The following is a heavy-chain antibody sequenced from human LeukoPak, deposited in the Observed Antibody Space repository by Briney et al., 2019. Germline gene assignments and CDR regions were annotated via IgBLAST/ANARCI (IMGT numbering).Heavy chain of an antibody. D-gene: IGHD3-22*01. J-gene: IGHJ4*02. CDR3: TAVPHDSAV. CDR2: IKSKTYCLTP. V-gene: IGHV3-15*01. Sequence: GGSLRLSCAASKFAFNNAWMSWFRQAPGKGLEWVGHIKSKTYCLTPDYAAPVQGRFTISRDDSKDRLYLQMNSLKTEDTAVYYCTAVPHDSAVWGQGTLVTVSS. CDR1: KFAFNNAW.